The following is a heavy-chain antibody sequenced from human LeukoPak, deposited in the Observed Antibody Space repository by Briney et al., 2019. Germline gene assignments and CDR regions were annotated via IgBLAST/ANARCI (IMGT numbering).Heavy chain of an antibody. CDR3: ASGYSSSWPSFDY. Sequence: GRSLRLSCAASGFTFSSYAMHWVRQAPGKGLEWVAVISYDGSNKYYADSVKGRFTISRDNSKNTLYLQMNSLRAEDTAVYYCASGYSSSWPSFDYWGQGTPVTVSS. CDR1: GFTFSSYA. CDR2: ISYDGSNK. D-gene: IGHD6-13*01. V-gene: IGHV3-30*04. J-gene: IGHJ4*02.